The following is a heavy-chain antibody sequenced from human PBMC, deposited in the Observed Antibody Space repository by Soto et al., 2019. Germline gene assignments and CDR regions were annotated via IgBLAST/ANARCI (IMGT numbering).Heavy chain of an antibody. CDR2: ISWNSGSI. Sequence: EVQLVESGGGLVQPGRSLRLSCAASGFTFDDYAMHWVRQAPGKGLERVSGISWNSGSIGYADSVKGRFTISRDNAKNSLYLQMNSLRAEDTALYYCAKDNGYDFWSGRNWFDPWGQGTLVTVSS. CDR1: GFTFDDYA. D-gene: IGHD3-3*01. V-gene: IGHV3-9*01. J-gene: IGHJ5*02. CDR3: AKDNGYDFWSGRNWFDP.